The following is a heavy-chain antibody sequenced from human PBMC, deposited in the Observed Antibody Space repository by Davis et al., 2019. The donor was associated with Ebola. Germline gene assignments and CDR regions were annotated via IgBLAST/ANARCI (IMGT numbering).Heavy chain of an antibody. V-gene: IGHV3-30-3*01. CDR1: GFTFSSYA. CDR3: ARDGVGSKYSSSSDYYYYGMDV. J-gene: IGHJ6*02. Sequence: GESLKISCAASGFTFSSYAMHWVRQAPGKGLEWVAVISYDGSNKYYVDSVKGRFTISRDNSKNTLYLQMNSLRAEDTAVYYCARDGVGSKYSSSSDYYYYGMDVWGQGTTVTVSS. D-gene: IGHD6-6*01. CDR2: ISYDGSNK.